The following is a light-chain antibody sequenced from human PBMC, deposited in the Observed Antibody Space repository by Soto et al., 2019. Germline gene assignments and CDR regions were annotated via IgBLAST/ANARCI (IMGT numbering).Light chain of an antibody. CDR2: DTS. V-gene: IGKV3-11*01. Sequence: EIVLTQSPATLSLSPGERATLSCRASQSVSSYLAWYQQKPGQAPRLLIFDTSYRATGIPARFSGSGSGTDFTLTINSLAPEDFAVYYCQQSFSTLFTFGGGTKVEIK. CDR3: QQSFSTLFT. CDR1: QSVSSY. J-gene: IGKJ4*01.